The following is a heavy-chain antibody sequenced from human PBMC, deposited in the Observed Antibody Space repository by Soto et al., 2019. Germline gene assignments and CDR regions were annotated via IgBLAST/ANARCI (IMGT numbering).Heavy chain of an antibody. CDR1: GFTVSSNY. Sequence: GGPLRLSCAASGFTVSSNYMSWVRQAPGKGLEWVSVIYSGGSTYYADSVKGRFTISRDNSKNTLYLQMNSLRAEDTAVYYCASVLVPAAIGYYYGMDVWGQGTTVTVSS. CDR3: ASVLVPAAIGYYYGMDV. J-gene: IGHJ6*02. CDR2: IYSGGST. D-gene: IGHD2-2*02. V-gene: IGHV3-66*01.